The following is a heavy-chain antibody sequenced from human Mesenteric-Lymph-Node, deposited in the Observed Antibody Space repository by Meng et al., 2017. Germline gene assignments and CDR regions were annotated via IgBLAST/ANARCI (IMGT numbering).Heavy chain of an antibody. J-gene: IGHJ2*01. Sequence: QGHLVQSGSDATKPGDSMKVSCKASGYIFTNYDISWVRQAPGQGLEWMGWISVKNGEAKYPQNFQGRVTMTTDTTTSTAYMELRSLTSDDTAVYYCARYVPNGSFWYFDFWGRGTLVTVSS. D-gene: IGHD6-13*01. CDR1: GYIFTNYD. CDR3: ARYVPNGSFWYFDF. V-gene: IGHV1-18*01. CDR2: ISVKNGEA.